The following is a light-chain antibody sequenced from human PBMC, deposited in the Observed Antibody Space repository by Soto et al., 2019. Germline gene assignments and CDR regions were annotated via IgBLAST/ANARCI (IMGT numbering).Light chain of an antibody. CDR2: GAS. J-gene: IGKJ4*01. CDR3: QQYGALPPT. CDR1: QTVRNTY. V-gene: IGKV3-20*01. Sequence: EIVLTQFPGALSLSPGERVTLSCRASQTVRNTYLAWYQQKSGQAPKFLIYGASNRATGIPDRFSGSGSGTDFTLTLSRLEPEDFAVYYCQQYGALPPTFGGGTKVEIK.